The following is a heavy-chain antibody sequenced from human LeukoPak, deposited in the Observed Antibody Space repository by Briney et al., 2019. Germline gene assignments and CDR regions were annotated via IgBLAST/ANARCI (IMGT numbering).Heavy chain of an antibody. V-gene: IGHV1-69*13. CDR1: GCTFSSYA. Sequence: ASVKVSFKASGCTFSSYAISWVRQAPGQAREWMGGIIPIFGTANYAHNLQVRVPITADESTSTAYMELSSLRSEDTAVYYCARDQGYSSGWYPRNWFDPWGQGTLVTVSS. D-gene: IGHD6-19*01. CDR3: ARDQGYSSGWYPRNWFDP. J-gene: IGHJ5*02. CDR2: IIPIFGTA.